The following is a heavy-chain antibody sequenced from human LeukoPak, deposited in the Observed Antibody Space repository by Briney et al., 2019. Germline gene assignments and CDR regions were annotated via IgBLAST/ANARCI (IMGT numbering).Heavy chain of an antibody. CDR3: GRGRGFDVFDI. J-gene: IGHJ3*02. CDR1: GGSISSTSYY. CDR2: IYYVGNT. V-gene: IGHV4-39*07. D-gene: IGHD3-10*01. Sequence: SETLSLTCTVSGGSISSTSYYWAWLRQPPGKGLEWIGNIYYVGNTYYNPSLKSRATMSIDTSRNEFSLKLISVTAADTAVYYCGRGRGFDVFDIWGQGTMVTVSS.